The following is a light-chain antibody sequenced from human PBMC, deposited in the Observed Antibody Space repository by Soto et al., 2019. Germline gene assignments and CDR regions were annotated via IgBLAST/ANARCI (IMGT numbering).Light chain of an antibody. CDR3: QEYFTDFRT. Sequence: DIQMTQSPSTLSASIGDRVTITCRASQNIGRRLAWYQQKPGKAPTLLIYKASKLESGVPSRFSGSGSVTEFTLTISSLQPDDLATYYSQEYFTDFRTFGQGTNVEVK. CDR2: KAS. J-gene: IGKJ1*01. V-gene: IGKV1-5*03. CDR1: QNIGRR.